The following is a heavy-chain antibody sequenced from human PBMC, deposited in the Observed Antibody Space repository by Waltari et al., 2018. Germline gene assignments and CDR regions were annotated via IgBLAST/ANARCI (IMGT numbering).Heavy chain of an antibody. CDR2: IRHSWIT. CDR3: ARWNDRGRYFGG. CDR1: GASMNNYF. V-gene: IGHV4-59*08. D-gene: IGHD1-1*01. Sequence: QVQLQESGPGLVKPSETLSITCSVSGASMNNYFWNWFRQPPGKGLEWIGYIRHSWITKWNRTLEGRLTMSADTSKSRSSLKSTSVTAAGTAVYCWARWNDRGRYFGGWGQGTPVTASS. J-gene: IGHJ4*02.